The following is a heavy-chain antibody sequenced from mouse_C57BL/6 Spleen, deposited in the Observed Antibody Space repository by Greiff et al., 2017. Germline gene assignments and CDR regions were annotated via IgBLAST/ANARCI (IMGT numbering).Heavy chain of an antibody. J-gene: IGHJ1*03. Sequence: VQLKESGPELVKPGASVKISCKASGYSFTGYFMNWVMQSNGKSLEWIGRINPYNGDTFYNQKFKGKATLTVDKSSSTAHMELRSLTSEDSAVYYCARDYGSSYEEYFDVWGTGTTVTVSS. D-gene: IGHD1-1*01. CDR2: INPYNGDT. CDR1: GYSFTGYF. CDR3: ARDYGSSYEEYFDV. V-gene: IGHV1-20*01.